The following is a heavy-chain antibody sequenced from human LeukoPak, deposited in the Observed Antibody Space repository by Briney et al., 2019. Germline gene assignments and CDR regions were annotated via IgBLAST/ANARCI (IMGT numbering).Heavy chain of an antibody. J-gene: IGHJ4*02. D-gene: IGHD2-15*01. CDR2: ISGSGGST. CDR1: GFTFSSYA. CDR3: ARCVARSGGSFYFEF. Sequence: PGGSLRLSCAASGFTFSSYAMSWVRQAPGKGLEWVSAISGSGGSTYYADSVKGRFTISRDNSKNTLYLQMNSLRAEDTAVYYCARCVARSGGSFYFEFWGQGTLVTVSS. V-gene: IGHV3-23*01.